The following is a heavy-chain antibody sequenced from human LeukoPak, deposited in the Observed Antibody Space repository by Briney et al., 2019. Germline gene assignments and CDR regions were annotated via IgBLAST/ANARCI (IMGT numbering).Heavy chain of an antibody. D-gene: IGHD1-7*01. CDR3: SAERAGTIVDY. V-gene: IGHV4-39*01. J-gene: IGHJ4*02. CDR2: VHSGGST. CDR1: GGSISSSRTYY. Sequence: SETLSLTFDVSGGSISSSRTYYWGWIRQPPGKGLEWIGSVHSGGSTYFNPSLRSRVTISVDTSKNQFSLRLNSVTAADTAVYYCSAERAGTIVDYWGQGTLVTVSS.